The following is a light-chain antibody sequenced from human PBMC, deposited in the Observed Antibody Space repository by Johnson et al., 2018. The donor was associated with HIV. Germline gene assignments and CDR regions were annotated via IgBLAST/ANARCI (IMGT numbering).Light chain of an antibody. J-gene: IGLJ1*01. CDR3: GTWDSGLSAGGG. Sequence: HSVLTQPPSVSAAPGQKVTISCSGSSSNIGNIYVSWYQQFPGTAPKVLIYDNKKRPSGIPDRFSGSKSGTSATLGITGLQTGDEADYYCGTWDSGLSAGGGFGTGTKVTVL. CDR1: SSNIGNIY. CDR2: DNK. V-gene: IGLV1-51*01.